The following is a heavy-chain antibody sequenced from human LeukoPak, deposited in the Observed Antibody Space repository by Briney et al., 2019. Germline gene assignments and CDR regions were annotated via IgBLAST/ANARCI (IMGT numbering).Heavy chain of an antibody. J-gene: IGHJ6*02. CDR3: ARDSINPDYYYYYGIDA. Sequence: ASVKVSCKASGYSFTSYGISWVRQAPGQGLEWMGWIGAYNGYTNYAQKLQGRVTMTTDTSTSTAYMELRSLRSVDTAVYYCARDSINPDYYYYYGIDAWGQGTTVIVS. CDR1: GYSFTSYG. V-gene: IGHV1-18*01. D-gene: IGHD4-11*01. CDR2: IGAYNGYT.